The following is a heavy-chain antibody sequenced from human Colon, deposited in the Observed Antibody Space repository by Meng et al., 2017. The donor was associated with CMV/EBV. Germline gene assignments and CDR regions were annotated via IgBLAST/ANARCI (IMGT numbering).Heavy chain of an antibody. J-gene: IGHJ5*02. V-gene: IGHV1-2*02. CDR2: INPNSGGT. Sequence: ASVKVSCKASGYTFIDYYLHWVRQATGQGLEWVGWINPNSGGTNYAPKFQGRVTMTTDTSISTAYLELISLKSDDTAIYYCARARYNWNFGWFDPWGQGTTVTVSS. CDR3: ARARYNWNFGWFDP. CDR1: GYTFIDYY. D-gene: IGHD1-7*01.